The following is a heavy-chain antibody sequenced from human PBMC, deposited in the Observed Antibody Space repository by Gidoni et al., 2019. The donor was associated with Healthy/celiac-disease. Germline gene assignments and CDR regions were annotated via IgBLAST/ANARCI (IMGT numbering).Heavy chain of an antibody. J-gene: IGHJ5*02. CDR2: TYDMSKWYN. CDR1: GHRVPSNTAA. CDR3: ASSIMGGIAVACTNCFDP. Sequence: QVQLQQSRPGLVKPSQTHSRTGAVSGHRVPSNTAAWTWIRQSPSRGLEWLGRTYDMSKWYNVYAVSVKSRIPINPDTSQNEFSLQLNSVTPEYTAVYYCASSIMGGIAVACTNCFDPWGQGTLFTVSS. V-gene: IGHV6-1*01. D-gene: IGHD6-19*01.